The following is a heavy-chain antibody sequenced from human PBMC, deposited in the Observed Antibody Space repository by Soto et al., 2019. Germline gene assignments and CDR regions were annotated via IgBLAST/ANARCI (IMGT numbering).Heavy chain of an antibody. Sequence: QVQLVQSGAEVKKPGASVKVSCKASGYTFTSYGISWVRQAPGQGLEWMGWISDYNGNTNYAQKLQGRVPMTTDTSTSTAYKELRSLRSDDTAVYYCASDPTPEGNYYYGMDVWGQGTTVTVSS. J-gene: IGHJ6*02. CDR3: ASDPTPEGNYYYGMDV. V-gene: IGHV1-18*01. CDR1: GYTFTSYG. D-gene: IGHD1-1*01. CDR2: ISDYNGNT.